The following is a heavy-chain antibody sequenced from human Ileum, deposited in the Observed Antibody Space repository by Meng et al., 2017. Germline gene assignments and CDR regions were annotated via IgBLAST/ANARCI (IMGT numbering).Heavy chain of an antibody. Sequence: QVQLQGSGPGLVKPSGTLSLTCAVSGGSISNGKWWSWVRQPPGKGLEWIGEISQSGTTNYYPSLNSRVSISLDKANNHLSLTLTSVTAADTAVYYCATYGSGFTPPLDPWGQGILVTVSS. J-gene: IGHJ5*02. CDR2: ISQSGTT. CDR1: GGSISNGKW. V-gene: IGHV4-4*02. CDR3: ATYGSGFTPPLDP. D-gene: IGHD3-10*01.